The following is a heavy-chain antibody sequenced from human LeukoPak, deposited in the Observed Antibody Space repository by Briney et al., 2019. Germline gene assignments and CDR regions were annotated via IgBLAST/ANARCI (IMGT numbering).Heavy chain of an antibody. V-gene: IGHV4-59*08. J-gene: IGHJ5*02. Sequence: SETLSLTCTVSGGSISSYYWSWIRQPPGKGLEWIGYIYYSGSTNYNPSLKSRVTIPVDTSKNQISLKLTSVTAADTAVYYCAKGAGPPWFDPWGQGILVTVSS. D-gene: IGHD6-19*01. CDR1: GGSISSYY. CDR2: IYYSGST. CDR3: AKGAGPPWFDP.